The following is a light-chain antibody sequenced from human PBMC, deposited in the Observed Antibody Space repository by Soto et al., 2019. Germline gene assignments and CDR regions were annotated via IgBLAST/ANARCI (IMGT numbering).Light chain of an antibody. J-gene: IGLJ2*01. CDR3: QSYDSSLTVV. Sequence: QSVLTQPPSVSGAPGQRVTISCTGSSSNIGAGYDVHWYQQFPGITPKFLIYGNTNRPSGVPDRFSASKSGTSASLDITGLQAEDEAEYFCQSYDSSLTVVFGGGTQLTVL. CDR1: SSNIGAGYD. CDR2: GNT. V-gene: IGLV1-40*01.